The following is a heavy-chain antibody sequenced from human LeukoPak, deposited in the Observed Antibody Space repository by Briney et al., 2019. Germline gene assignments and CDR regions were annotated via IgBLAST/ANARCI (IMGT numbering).Heavy chain of an antibody. D-gene: IGHD6-25*01. J-gene: IGHJ1*01. V-gene: IGHV4-34*01. CDR1: GGSFSGYY. CDR2: INHSGST. Sequence: SETLSLTCAVYGGSFSGYYWSWIRQPPGKGLEWIGEINHSGSTNYNPSLKSRVTISVDTSKNQFSLKLSSVTAADTAVYYCAGGPPEIRTGDGSKQRPNFQHWGQGTLVTVSS. CDR3: AGGPPEIRTGDGSKQRPNFQH.